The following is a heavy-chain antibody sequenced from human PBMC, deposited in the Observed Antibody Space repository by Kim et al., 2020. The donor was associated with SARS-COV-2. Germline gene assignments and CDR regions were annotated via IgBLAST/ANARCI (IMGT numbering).Heavy chain of an antibody. CDR1: GVSFSGDY. Sequence: SETLSLTCAVYGVSFSGDYLCWIRQPPGKGLEWIGEINHSGSTNYNPSLKIRITISIDTAKNQFSLKLSSVTAADTAVYYCARDDDYWCGYYMDWGQGSL. J-gene: IGHJ4*03. CDR2: INHSGST. V-gene: IGHV4-34*01. CDR3: ARDDDYWCGYYMD. D-gene: IGHD3-3*01.